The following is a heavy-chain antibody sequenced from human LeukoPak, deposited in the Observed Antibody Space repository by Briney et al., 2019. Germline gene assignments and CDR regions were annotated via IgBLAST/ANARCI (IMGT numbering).Heavy chain of an antibody. V-gene: IGHV3-30*18. CDR3: AKVGSLAAAGTGPPQEIDY. D-gene: IGHD6-13*01. Sequence: GGSLRLSCAASGFTFSSYGMHWVRQAPGKGLEWVAVISYDGSNKYYADSVKGRFTISRDNSKNTLYLQMNSLRAEDTAVYYCAKVGSLAAAGTGPPQEIDYWGQGTLVTVSS. J-gene: IGHJ4*02. CDR2: ISYDGSNK. CDR1: GFTFSSYG.